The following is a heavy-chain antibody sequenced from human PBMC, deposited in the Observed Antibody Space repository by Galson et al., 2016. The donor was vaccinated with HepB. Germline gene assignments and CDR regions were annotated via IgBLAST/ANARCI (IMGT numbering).Heavy chain of an antibody. CDR1: GDSISSSGYY. CDR3: ASGQDYYESSGYWYGIEH. V-gene: IGHV4-31*03. CDR2: IYYSGYT. J-gene: IGHJ1*01. D-gene: IGHD3-22*01. Sequence: TLSLTCTVSGDSISSSGYYWSWIRQHPGKGLEWIGYIYYSGYTFYNPSLKSRVTISVDTSKNHFSLKLSSVNAADTAVYYCASGQDYYESSGYWYGIEHWGQGTLVTVSS.